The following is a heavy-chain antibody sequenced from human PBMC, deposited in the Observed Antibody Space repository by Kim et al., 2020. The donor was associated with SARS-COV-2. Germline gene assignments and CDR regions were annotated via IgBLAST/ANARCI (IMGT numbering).Heavy chain of an antibody. D-gene: IGHD2-2*02. CDR2: IRSTSDTI. CDR1: GFTFSSYS. V-gene: IGHV3-48*04. J-gene: IGHJ4*02. Sequence: GGSLRLSCAASGFTFSSYSMNWVRQAPGKGLEWVSYIRSTSDTIYYAESVKGRFTISRDNAKNFLYLQMNSLRAEDTAVYYCARDIPAVGFDYFDYWGQG. CDR3: ARDIPAVGFDYFDY.